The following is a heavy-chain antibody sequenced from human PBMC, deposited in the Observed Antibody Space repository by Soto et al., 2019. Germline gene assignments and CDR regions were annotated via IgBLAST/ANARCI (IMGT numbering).Heavy chain of an antibody. V-gene: IGHV3-30*18. D-gene: IGHD4-17*01. Sequence: QVQLVESGGGVVQPGRSLRLSCAASGFTFSSYGMHWVRQAPGKGLEWVAVISYDGSNKYYADSVKGRFTISRDNSKNTLYLQMNSLRAEDTAVYYCAKTVKREGFDYWGQGTLVTVSS. J-gene: IGHJ4*02. CDR3: AKTVKREGFDY. CDR2: ISYDGSNK. CDR1: GFTFSSYG.